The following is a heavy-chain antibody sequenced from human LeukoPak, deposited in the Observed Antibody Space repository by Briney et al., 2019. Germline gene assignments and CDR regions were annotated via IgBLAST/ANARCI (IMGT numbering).Heavy chain of an antibody. V-gene: IGHV3-30*04. D-gene: IGHD1-20*01. CDR1: GFSLSKIA. Sequence: PGGSLRLSCVASGFSLSKIAVHWVRQAPGKGLEWVAVMSIDGTLQFYADSLKGRLTISRDSSKNTLYLQMDSLRAEDTAVYYCAKVRNTWSDDYFDFWGQGTLVTVSS. CDR2: MSIDGTLQ. CDR3: AKVRNTWSDDYFDF. J-gene: IGHJ4*02.